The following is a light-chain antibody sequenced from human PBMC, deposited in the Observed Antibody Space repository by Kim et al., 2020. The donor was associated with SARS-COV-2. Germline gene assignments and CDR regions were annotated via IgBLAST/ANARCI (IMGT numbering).Light chain of an antibody. CDR1: SSNIGSKT. J-gene: IGLJ1*01. CDR2: SNN. Sequence: QSVLTQPPSASGTPGQRVTISCSGSSSNIGSKTVNWYQQLPGTAPKLLIYSNNKRPSGVPDRFSGSKSGTSASLAISGLQSEDEADYYCAAWDDSLNVYVFGTGTKVTVL. V-gene: IGLV1-44*01. CDR3: AAWDDSLNVYV.